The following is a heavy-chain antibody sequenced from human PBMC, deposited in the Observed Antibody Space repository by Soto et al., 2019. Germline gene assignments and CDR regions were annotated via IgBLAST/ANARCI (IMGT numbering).Heavy chain of an antibody. CDR1: GFTFSSYA. J-gene: IGHJ4*02. CDR2: IPYDGSDK. CDR3: ARDYYKYYDSSGYYRSPAY. V-gene: IGHV3-30-3*01. Sequence: PGGSLRLSCAASGFTFSSYAMHWVRQAPGKGLKWVALIPYDGSDKDYADSVKGRFTISRDNSRNTLFLQMNSLRAEDTAVYYCARDYYKYYDSSGYYRSPAYWGQGTLVTVS. D-gene: IGHD3-22*01.